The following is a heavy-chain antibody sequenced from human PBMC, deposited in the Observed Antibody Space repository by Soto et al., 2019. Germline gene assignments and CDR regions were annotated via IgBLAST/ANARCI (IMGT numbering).Heavy chain of an antibody. CDR3: AREAWGVGTTTSDY. V-gene: IGHV1-69*12. CDR2: IIPMFGIA. J-gene: IGHJ4*02. Sequence: QVQLVQSGAEVKKPGSSVRVSCKASGGTFSSYAISWVRQAPGQGLEWMGGIIPMFGIANYAQKFQDRVTITADESTSTAYMKLSSLRSEDTAVYYCAREAWGVGTTTSDYWGKGTLVTVSS. D-gene: IGHD1-26*01. CDR1: GGTFSSYA.